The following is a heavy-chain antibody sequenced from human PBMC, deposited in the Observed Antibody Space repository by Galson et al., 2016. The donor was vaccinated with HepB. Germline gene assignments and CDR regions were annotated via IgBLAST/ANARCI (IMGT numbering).Heavy chain of an antibody. CDR3: AKCERPGDRSGWCNYFDP. J-gene: IGHJ5*02. CDR1: GFTFSSDV. D-gene: IGHD6-19*01. Sequence: SLRLSCAASGASGFTFSSDVMSWVRQAPGKGLEWVSAITGSGGGTYYADSVKGRFTIARDNSQNKLYLQMNSLRAEDTAVDYCAKCERPGDRSGWCNYFDPWVQGSLLTVSS. V-gene: IGHV3-23*01. CDR2: ITGSGGGT.